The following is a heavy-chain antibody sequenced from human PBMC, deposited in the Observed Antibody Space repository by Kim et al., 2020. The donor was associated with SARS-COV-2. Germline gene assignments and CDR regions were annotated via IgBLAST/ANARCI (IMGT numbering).Heavy chain of an antibody. V-gene: IGHV3-33*06. CDR1: GFTFSSYG. J-gene: IGHJ4*02. Sequence: GGSLRLSCAASGFTFSSYGMHWVRQAPGKGLEWVAVIWYDGSNKYYADSVKGRFTISRDNSKNTLYLQMNSQRDEDTAVYYCAKGWIQLWSPFDYWGQGT. CDR3: AKGWIQLWSPFDY. D-gene: IGHD5-18*01. CDR2: IWYDGSNK.